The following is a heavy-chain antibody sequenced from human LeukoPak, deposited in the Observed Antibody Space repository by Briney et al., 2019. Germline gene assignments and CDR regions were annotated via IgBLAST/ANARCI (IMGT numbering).Heavy chain of an antibody. CDR3: SGRSGFSSIY. Sequence: GGSLRLSCEASRFSFNTHWMNWVRQTPGKGLEWVANIRPDDSEEFYVDSVKGRFSISRDNAKNLVYLQMNNLRAEDTGVYYCSGRSGFSSIYWGQGILVTVSS. V-gene: IGHV3-7*01. CDR2: IRPDDSEE. J-gene: IGHJ4*02. D-gene: IGHD2-2*01. CDR1: RFSFNTHW.